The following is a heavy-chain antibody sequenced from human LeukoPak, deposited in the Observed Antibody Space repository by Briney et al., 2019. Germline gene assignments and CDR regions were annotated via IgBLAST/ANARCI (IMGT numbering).Heavy chain of an antibody. V-gene: IGHV3-23*01. CDR1: GFTVSSYD. CDR2: IGDGGGST. D-gene: IGHD2-21*01. J-gene: IGHJ2*01. Sequence: AGGSLRLSCAASGFTVSSYDMTWVRQAPGKGLEWVSSIGDGGGSTYADSVKGRFTISRDSSKNTLYLQMDSLRAEDTAIYYCAKAIPYWYFDLWGRGTLVTVSS. CDR3: AKAIPYWYFDL.